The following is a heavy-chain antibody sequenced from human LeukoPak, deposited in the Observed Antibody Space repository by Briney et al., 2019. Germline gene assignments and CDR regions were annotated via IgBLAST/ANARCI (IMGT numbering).Heavy chain of an antibody. CDR1: GDSISRSDSY. J-gene: IGHJ1*01. CDR3: ARRRYYDGSGYLE. D-gene: IGHD3-22*01. V-gene: IGHV4-39*01. Sequence: KPSETLSLTCSVSGDSISRSDSYWDWIRQPPGKGLEWIGTLYYTGRTYYSPSLKSRVTMSVDTSNNKFSLNLRSVTAADTAVYYCARRRYYDGSGYLEWGQGTLLSVSS. CDR2: LYYTGRT.